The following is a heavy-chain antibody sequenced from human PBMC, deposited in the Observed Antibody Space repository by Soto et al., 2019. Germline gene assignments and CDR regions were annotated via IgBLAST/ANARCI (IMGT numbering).Heavy chain of an antibody. CDR2: ISWNSGSI. J-gene: IGHJ6*03. CDR3: AKGGSNNWNDRRGPYYYYYMDV. CDR1: GFTFDDYA. V-gene: IGHV3-9*01. D-gene: IGHD1-1*01. Sequence: DVQLVESGGGLVQPGRSLRLSCAASGFTFDDYAMHWVRQAPGKGLEWVSGISWNSGSIGYADSVKGRFTISRDNAKNSLYLQMNSLRAEDTALYYCAKGGSNNWNDRRGPYYYYYMDVWGKGTTVTVSS.